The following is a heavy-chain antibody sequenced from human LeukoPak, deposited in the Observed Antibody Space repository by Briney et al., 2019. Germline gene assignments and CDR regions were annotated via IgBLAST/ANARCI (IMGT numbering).Heavy chain of an antibody. CDR1: GFTFSSYA. CDR2: ISGSGGST. Sequence: PGGSLRLSCAASGFTFSSYAMSWVRQAPGKGLEWVSAISGSGGSTYYADSVKGRFTISRDNSKNTLYLQMNSLRAEDTAVYYCARDAQDIVVVPASWYFDLWGRGTLVTVSS. J-gene: IGHJ2*01. CDR3: ARDAQDIVVVPASWYFDL. D-gene: IGHD2-2*01. V-gene: IGHV3-23*01.